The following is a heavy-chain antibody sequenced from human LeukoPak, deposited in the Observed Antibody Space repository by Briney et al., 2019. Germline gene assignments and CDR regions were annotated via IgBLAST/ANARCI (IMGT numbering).Heavy chain of an antibody. V-gene: IGHV3-23*01. D-gene: IGHD3-22*01. Sequence: GGSLRLSCAASGFTFSDHAMSWVRQTPAKGLESVSSIRAGGDRTHYADSVKGRFTVSRDNSKNTLYLHMNSLRAEDTAVYFCAYLDSSGYYYGRLRYWGQGTPVTVSS. CDR1: GFTFSDHA. J-gene: IGHJ4*02. CDR2: IRAGGDRT. CDR3: AYLDSSGYYYGRLRY.